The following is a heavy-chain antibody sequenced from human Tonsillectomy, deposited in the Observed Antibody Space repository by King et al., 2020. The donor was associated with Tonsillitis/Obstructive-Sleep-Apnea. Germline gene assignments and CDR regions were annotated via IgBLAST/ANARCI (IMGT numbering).Heavy chain of an antibody. Sequence: QLVQSGAEVKTPGASVKVSCEASGYTFTSYDINWVRQATGQGLEWMGWMNPDSGNTGYAQKLQGSVTMTRNTSISTAYMELSSLKSEDTAVDYCARGPADVYDSTMVDHWGQGTLVTVSS. CDR1: GYTFTSYD. J-gene: IGHJ4*02. CDR2: MNPDSGNT. D-gene: IGHD3-22*01. CDR3: ARGPADVYDSTMVDH. V-gene: IGHV1-8*01.